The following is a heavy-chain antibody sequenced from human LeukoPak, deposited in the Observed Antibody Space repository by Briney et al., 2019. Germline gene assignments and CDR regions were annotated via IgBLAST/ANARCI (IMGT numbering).Heavy chain of an antibody. CDR2: IYYSGPT. Sequence: SETLSLTCTVSGGSISSSSYYWDWIRQPPGKGLEWIGSIYYSGPTYYNPSLKSRVTISVDTSKNQFSLKLSSVTAADTAVYYCARAVVFYYDGSGYSTRFDYWGQGTLVTVSS. D-gene: IGHD3-22*01. J-gene: IGHJ4*02. CDR1: GGSISSSSYY. V-gene: IGHV4-39*01. CDR3: ARAVVFYYDGSGYSTRFDY.